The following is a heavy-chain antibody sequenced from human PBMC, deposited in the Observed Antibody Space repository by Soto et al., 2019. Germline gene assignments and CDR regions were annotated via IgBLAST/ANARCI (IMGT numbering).Heavy chain of an antibody. D-gene: IGHD2-15*01. CDR1: GFTFSDYY. V-gene: IGHV3-11*01. CDR2: ISSGGSTI. J-gene: IGHJ6*03. CDR3: ARDPRCGRGSNCPSAVEYNYCYCEAV. Sequence: QVQLVESGGGLVKPGGSLRLSCAASGFTFSDYYMSWIRQAPGKGLEWVSYISSGGSTIYYTDSVKGRFTISRDNAEKTLYLQRNSLRAEDRAVYYCARDPRCGRGSNCPSAVEYNYCYCEAVWGKGTTVTVSS.